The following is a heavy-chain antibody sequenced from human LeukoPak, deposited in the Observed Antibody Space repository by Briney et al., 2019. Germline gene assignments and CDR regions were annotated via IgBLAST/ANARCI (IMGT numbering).Heavy chain of an antibody. J-gene: IGHJ4*02. CDR1: GFTFCAYW. CDR2: INPDGSIK. CDR3: ASGFLQWLH. D-gene: IGHD3-3*01. Sequence: QSGGSLRLSCAASGFTFCAYWMSWVRQAPGRGLEWVANINPDGSIKYHVDSIKGRFTISRDNAKNSVYLQMNSLRAGDTAVYYCASGFLQWLHWGQGTLVTVSS. V-gene: IGHV3-7*01.